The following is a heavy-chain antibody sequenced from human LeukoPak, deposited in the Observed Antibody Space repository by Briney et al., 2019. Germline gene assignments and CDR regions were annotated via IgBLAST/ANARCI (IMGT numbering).Heavy chain of an antibody. Sequence: GGSLRLSCAASGFTFSSYGMHWVRQAPGKGLEWVAVISYDGSNKYYADSVKGRFTISRDNSKNTLYLQMNSPRAEDTAVYYCAKGRGSYWAPYYFDYWGQGTLVTVSS. CDR3: AKGRGSYWAPYYFDY. CDR2: ISYDGSNK. CDR1: GFTFSSYG. V-gene: IGHV3-30*18. D-gene: IGHD1-26*01. J-gene: IGHJ4*02.